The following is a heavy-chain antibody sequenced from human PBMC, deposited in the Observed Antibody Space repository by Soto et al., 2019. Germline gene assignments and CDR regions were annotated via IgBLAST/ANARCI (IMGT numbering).Heavy chain of an antibody. V-gene: IGHV3-30-3*01. CDR2: ISYDGSNK. J-gene: IGHJ4*02. CDR1: GFTFSSYA. D-gene: IGHD1-26*01. CDR3: ARDRGDGTLDY. Sequence: ESGGGVVQPGRSLRLSCAASGFTFSSYAMHWVRQAPGKGLEWVAVISYDGSNKYYADSVKGRFTISRDNSKNTLYLQMNSLRAEDTAVYYCARDRGDGTLDYWGQGTLVTVSS.